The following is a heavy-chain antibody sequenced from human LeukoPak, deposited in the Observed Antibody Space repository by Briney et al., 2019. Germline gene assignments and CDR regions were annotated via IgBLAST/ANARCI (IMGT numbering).Heavy chain of an antibody. D-gene: IGHD7-27*01. J-gene: IGHJ4*02. CDR2: ITTGDGNT. V-gene: IGHV3-23*01. CDR1: GFTFSSYT. Sequence: GGSLRLSCTASGFTFSSYTMTWVRQAPGKGLKWVSTITTGDGNTYYADSVKGRFTVSRDDSKNTLYLQMNSLRAEDTDVYYCAKDGGLWVSAHWGDSWGRGTLVTVSS. CDR3: AKDGGLWVSAHWGDS.